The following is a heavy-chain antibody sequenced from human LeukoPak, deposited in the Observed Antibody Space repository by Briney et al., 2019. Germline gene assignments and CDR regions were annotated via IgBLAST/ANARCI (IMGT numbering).Heavy chain of an antibody. CDR3: ARGERSELFWSALTSWFDP. CDR2: IYHSGST. CDR1: GGSISSGGYY. V-gene: IGHV4-30-2*01. Sequence: PSQTLSLTCTVSGGSISSGGYYWSWIRQPPGKGLEWIGYIYHSGSTYYNPSLKSRVTISVDRSKNQFSLKLSSVTAADTAVYYCARGERSELFWSALTSWFDPWGQGTLVTVSS. J-gene: IGHJ5*02. D-gene: IGHD3-3*01.